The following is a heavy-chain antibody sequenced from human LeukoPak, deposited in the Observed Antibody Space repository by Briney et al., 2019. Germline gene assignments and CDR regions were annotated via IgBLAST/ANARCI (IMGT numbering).Heavy chain of an antibody. CDR2: IYSGCST. Sequence: SGVSLGLSCAVSGLTLSRNYMRWVRQAPGKGLEGGTVIYSGCSTNLADSVKGRFTISRDNSKNTLYLQMNSLRAEDTAVYYCARDDYGDGYYYYGMDVWGQGTTVTVSS. J-gene: IGHJ6*02. V-gene: IGHV3-53*01. CDR3: ARDDYGDGYYYYGMDV. CDR1: GLTLSRNY. D-gene: IGHD4-17*01.